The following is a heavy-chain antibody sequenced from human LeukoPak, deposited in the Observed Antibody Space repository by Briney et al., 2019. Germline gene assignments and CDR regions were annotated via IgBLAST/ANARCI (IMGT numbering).Heavy chain of an antibody. CDR3: AREVRRGSDYFDY. CDR2: ISTSSTTI. CDR1: GFSFSDYD. D-gene: IGHD1-26*01. J-gene: IGHJ4*02. V-gene: IGHV3-48*01. Sequence: GGSLRLSCAASGFSFSDYDMNWVRQAPGKGLEWVAWISTSSTTIYYADSVKGRLTISRDNAKNSLYLQMNSLRAEDTAFYYCAREVRRGSDYFDYWGQGTLVTVSS.